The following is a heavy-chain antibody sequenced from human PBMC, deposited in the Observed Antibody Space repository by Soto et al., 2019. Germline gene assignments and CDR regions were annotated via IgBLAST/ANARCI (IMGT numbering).Heavy chain of an antibody. D-gene: IGHD2-15*01. CDR3: AKDGAGVAPYFDY. V-gene: IGHV3-30*18. Sequence: GGSLRLSCAASGFTFSSYGMHWVRQAPGKGLEWVAVISYDGSNKYYADSVKGRFTISRDNSKNTLYLQMNSLRAEDTAVYYCAKDGAGVAPYFDYWGQGTLVTVSS. CDR1: GFTFSSYG. CDR2: ISYDGSNK. J-gene: IGHJ4*02.